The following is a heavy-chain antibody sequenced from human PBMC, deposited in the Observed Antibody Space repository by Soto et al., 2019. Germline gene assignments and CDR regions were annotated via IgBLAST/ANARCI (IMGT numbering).Heavy chain of an antibody. Sequence: SVKVSCKASGGTFSSYAISWVRQAPGQGLEWMGGIIPIFGTANYAQKFQGRVTITADKSTSTAYMELSSLRSEDTAVYYCARDAELERAHFDYWGQGTLVTVSS. D-gene: IGHD1-1*01. CDR1: GGTFSSYA. CDR3: ARDAELERAHFDY. CDR2: IIPIFGTA. J-gene: IGHJ4*02. V-gene: IGHV1-69*06.